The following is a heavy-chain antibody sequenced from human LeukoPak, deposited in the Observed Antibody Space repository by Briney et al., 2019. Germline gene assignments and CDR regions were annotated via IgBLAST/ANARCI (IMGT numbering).Heavy chain of an antibody. D-gene: IGHD5-24*01. CDR2: ISYDGSNK. J-gene: IGHJ4*02. CDR3: ARDTEMATVPGNY. Sequence: GGSLRLSCAASGFTFSSYAMLWVRQAPGKGLEWVAVISYDGSNKYYADSVKGRFTISRDNSKNTLYLQMNSLRAEDTAVYYCARDTEMATVPGNYWGQGTLVTVSS. V-gene: IGHV3-30-3*01. CDR1: GFTFSSYA.